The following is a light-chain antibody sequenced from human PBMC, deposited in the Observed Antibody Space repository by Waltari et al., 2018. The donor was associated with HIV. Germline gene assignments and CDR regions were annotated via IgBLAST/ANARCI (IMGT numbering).Light chain of an antibody. CDR1: SGHTSNA. Sequence: QLVLTQSPSASASLGASVKLTCTLSSGHTSNAIPWHQQQPEKGPRFLLKINTDGSHDRGDGIPDRFSGSSSGAERYLTISSLQSEDEADYYCQAWGAGIRVFGGGTKLTVL. CDR3: QAWGAGIRV. V-gene: IGLV4-69*01. J-gene: IGLJ3*02. CDR2: INTDGSH.